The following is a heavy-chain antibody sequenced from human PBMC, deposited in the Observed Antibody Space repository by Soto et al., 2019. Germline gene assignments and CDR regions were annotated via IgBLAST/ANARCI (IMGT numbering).Heavy chain of an antibody. D-gene: IGHD6-13*01. CDR1: GYTFTSYA. CDR3: ARDPNNSSWYYKIDSWFDP. CDR2: INAGNGNT. J-gene: IGHJ5*02. Sequence: QVQLVQSGAEVKKPGASVKVSCKASGYTFTSYAMHWVRQAPGQRLEWMGWINAGNGNTKYSQKFQGRVTITRDTSARTAYMELSSLGSEDTAVYYCARDPNNSSWYYKIDSWFDPWGQGPLVTVSS. V-gene: IGHV1-3*01.